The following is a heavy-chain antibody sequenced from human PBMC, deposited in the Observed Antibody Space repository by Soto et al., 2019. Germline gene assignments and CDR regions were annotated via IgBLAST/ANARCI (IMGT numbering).Heavy chain of an antibody. CDR3: AKFWGPVTAAVDDY. CDR2: ISYDGNIK. V-gene: IGHV3-30*18. D-gene: IGHD6-13*01. Sequence: GGSLRLSCAASGFAFRNFGMQWVRQVPGKGLEWVASISYDGNIKKSADSVKGRFTISRDNSKNTLYLQMNSLRSEDTAVYYCAKFWGPVTAAVDDYWGQGTLVTVSS. CDR1: GFAFRNFG. J-gene: IGHJ4*02.